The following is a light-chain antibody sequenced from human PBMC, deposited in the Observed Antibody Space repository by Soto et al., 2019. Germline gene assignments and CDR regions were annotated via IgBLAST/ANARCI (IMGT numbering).Light chain of an antibody. V-gene: IGKV3-20*01. CDR1: QSVSSSS. CDR2: GAS. CDR3: QQYGSSPPRYT. J-gene: IGKJ2*01. Sequence: EIVLTQSPGTLSLSPGERATLSCRASQSVSSSSLAWYQQKPGQAPRLLIYGASSRATAIPARFSGSVSGTDFTLIISRLESEDFAVYYCQQYGSSPPRYTFGQGTKLEIK.